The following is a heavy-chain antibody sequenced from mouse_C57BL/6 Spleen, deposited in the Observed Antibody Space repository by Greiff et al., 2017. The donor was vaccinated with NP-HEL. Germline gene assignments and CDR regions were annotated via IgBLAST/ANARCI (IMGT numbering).Heavy chain of an antibody. CDR1: GFTFSDYG. CDR2: ISSGSSTI. V-gene: IGHV5-17*01. CDR3: ARTYYYGSGIDY. J-gene: IGHJ2*01. D-gene: IGHD1-1*01. Sequence: EVQRVESGGGLVKPGGSLKLSCAASGFTFSDYGMHWVRQAPEKGLEWVAYISSGSSTIYYADTVKGRFTISRDNAKNTLFLQMTSLRSEDTAMYYCARTYYYGSGIDYWGQSTTLTVSS.